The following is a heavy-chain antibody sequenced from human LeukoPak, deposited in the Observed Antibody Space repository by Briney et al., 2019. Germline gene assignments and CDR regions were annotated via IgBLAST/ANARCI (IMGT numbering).Heavy chain of an antibody. J-gene: IGHJ4*02. Sequence: GGSLRLSCAASGFTFSSYAMSWVRQAPGKGLEWVSAISGSGGSTYYADSVKGRFTISRDNSKNTLCLQMNSLRAEDTAVYSCAKAPTMSTVSYWGQGTLVTVSS. CDR1: GFTFSSYA. D-gene: IGHD4-17*01. CDR3: AKAPTMSTVSY. V-gene: IGHV3-23*01. CDR2: ISGSGGST.